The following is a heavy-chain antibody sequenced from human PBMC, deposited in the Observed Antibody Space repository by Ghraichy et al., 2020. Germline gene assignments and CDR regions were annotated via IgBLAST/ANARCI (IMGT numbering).Heavy chain of an antibody. D-gene: IGHD3-16*01. CDR3: AGGGVTYYDAFDI. J-gene: IGHJ3*02. V-gene: IGHV4-4*02. CDR1: GGSISSSNW. CDR2: IYHSGST. Sequence: SETLSLTCAVSGGSISSSNWWSWVRQPPGKGLEWIGEIYHSGSTNYNPSLKSRVTISVDKSKNQFSLKLSSVTAADTAVYYCAGGGVTYYDAFDIWGQGTMVTVSS.